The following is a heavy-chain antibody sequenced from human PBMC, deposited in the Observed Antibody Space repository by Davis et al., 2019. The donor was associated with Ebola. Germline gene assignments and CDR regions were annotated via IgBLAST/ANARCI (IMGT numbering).Heavy chain of an antibody. CDR2: TNHSGST. V-gene: IGHV4-34*01. J-gene: IGHJ5*02. CDR3: ARRSSSWSQFAP. CDR1: GASFSGYY. Sequence: SETLSLTCAVYGASFSGYYWSWIRKSPGKGLGWIGETNHSGSTYYNPSLKGRVTISVDTSKNQFSLKLSSVTAADTAVYYCARRSSSWSQFAPWGQGTLVTVSS. D-gene: IGHD6-13*01.